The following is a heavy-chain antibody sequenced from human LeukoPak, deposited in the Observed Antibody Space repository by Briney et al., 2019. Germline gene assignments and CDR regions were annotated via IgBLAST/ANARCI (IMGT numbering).Heavy chain of an antibody. D-gene: IGHD1-26*01. V-gene: IGHV3-23*01. Sequence: GGTLRLSCAASGFTFSNYDMSWVRQAPGKGLEWVSIISGSGGSTYYADSVKGRFTISRDNSKNTLYLQMNSLRAEDTAVYYCARDMYSGSYLDAFDIWGQGTMVTVSS. J-gene: IGHJ3*02. CDR3: ARDMYSGSYLDAFDI. CDR2: ISGSGGST. CDR1: GFTFSNYD.